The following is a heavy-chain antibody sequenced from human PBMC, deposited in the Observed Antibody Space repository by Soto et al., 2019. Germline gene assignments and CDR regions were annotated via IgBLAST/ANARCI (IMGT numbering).Heavy chain of an antibody. D-gene: IGHD6-6*01. CDR3: ARTSRSSSWYYYYGMDV. CDR2: IYYSGST. Sequence: QVQLQESGPGLVKPSQTLSLTCTVSGGSISSGGYYWSWIRQHPGKGPEWIGYIYYSGSTYYNPSLKSRVTISVDTSKNQFSLKLSSVTAADTAVYYCARTSRSSSWYYYYGMDVWGQGTTVTVSS. J-gene: IGHJ6*02. CDR1: GGSISSGGYY. V-gene: IGHV4-31*03.